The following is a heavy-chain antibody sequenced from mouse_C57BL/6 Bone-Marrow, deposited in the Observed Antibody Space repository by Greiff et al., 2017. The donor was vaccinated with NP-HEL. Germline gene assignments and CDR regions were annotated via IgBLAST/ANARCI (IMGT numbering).Heavy chain of an antibody. CDR1: EYAFPSHD. CDR2: INSDGGST. D-gene: IGHD2-12*01. V-gene: IGHV5-2*01. J-gene: IGHJ3*01. Sequence: EVKLVQSGGGLVQPGESLKLSCESTEYAFPSHDMSWVRQTPEQRLELVAAINSDGGSTYYPDTMEGRFIFSRDNTKKTLYRQMSRLRSEDTAWYYCATHVDDVWFEYWGQGTLVTVSA. CDR3: ATHVDDVWFEY.